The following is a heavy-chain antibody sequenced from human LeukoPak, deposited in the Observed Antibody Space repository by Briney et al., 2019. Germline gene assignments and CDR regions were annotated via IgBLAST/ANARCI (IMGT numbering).Heavy chain of an antibody. V-gene: IGHV4-30-2*01. Sequence: SQTLSLTCAVSGGSISSGGYYWSWIRQPPGKGLEWIGEINHSGSTNYNPSLKSRVTISVDTSKNQFSLKLSSVTAADTAVYYCARLLIAVADHGFDYWGQGTLVTVSP. CDR2: INHSGST. CDR1: GGSISSGGYY. CDR3: ARLLIAVADHGFDY. D-gene: IGHD6-19*01. J-gene: IGHJ4*02.